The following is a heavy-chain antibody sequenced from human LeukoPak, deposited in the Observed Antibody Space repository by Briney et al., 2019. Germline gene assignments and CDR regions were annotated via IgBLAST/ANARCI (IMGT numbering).Heavy chain of an antibody. CDR3: FLPGPYFSNYDVDV. V-gene: IGHV4-39*01. CDR2: VYYTGST. CDR1: GGSISSTNYY. J-gene: IGHJ6*02. D-gene: IGHD2/OR15-2a*01. Sequence: SETLSLTCTVSGGSISSTNYYWGWIRQPPGKGLEWIGNVYYTGSTYYNTSLKSRVSISVDTSKNQFSLELSSVTAADTAVYYCFLPGPYFSNYDVDVWGQGTTVTVSS.